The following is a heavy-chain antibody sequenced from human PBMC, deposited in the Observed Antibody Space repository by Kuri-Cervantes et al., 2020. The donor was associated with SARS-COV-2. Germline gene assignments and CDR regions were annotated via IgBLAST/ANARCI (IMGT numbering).Heavy chain of an antibody. CDR2: INHSGST. Sequence: GSLRLSCAVYGGSFSGYYWSWIRQPPGKGLEWIGEINHSGSTNYNPSLKSRVTISVDTSKNQFPLKLSSVTAADTAVYYCARGYRYISRRFDYWGQGTLVTVSS. V-gene: IGHV4-34*01. J-gene: IGHJ4*02. D-gene: IGHD5-18*01. CDR3: ARGYRYISRRFDY. CDR1: GGSFSGYY.